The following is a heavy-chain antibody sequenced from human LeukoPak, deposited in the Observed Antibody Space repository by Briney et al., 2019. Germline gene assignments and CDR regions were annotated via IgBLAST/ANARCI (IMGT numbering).Heavy chain of an antibody. V-gene: IGHV1-69*02. CDR2: IIPFLSLT. D-gene: IGHD3-16*01. CDR3: ARSLNFASPMTFDY. CDR1: GDTFSNYP. J-gene: IGHJ4*02. Sequence: SVKVSCKASGDTFSNYPISWVRQAPGQGLEWLGRIIPFLSLTNYAQNFQDRVTITADKSTSTAYMELSSLRSEDTAVYYCARSLNFASPMTFDYWGQGTLVTVSS.